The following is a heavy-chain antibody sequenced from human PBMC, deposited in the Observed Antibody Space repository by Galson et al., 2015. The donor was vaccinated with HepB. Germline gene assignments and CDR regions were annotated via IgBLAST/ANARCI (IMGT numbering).Heavy chain of an antibody. V-gene: IGHV1-8*01. CDR2: MNPNSGNT. Sequence: SVKVSCKASGYTFTSYDINWVRQATGQGLEWMGWMNPNSGNTGYAQKLQGRVTMTRNTSISTAYMELSSLRSEDTAVYYCASSPRTSNYDSSGYYRVGMDVWGQGTTVTVSS. CDR1: GYTFTSYD. J-gene: IGHJ6*02. D-gene: IGHD3-22*01. CDR3: ASSPRTSNYDSSGYYRVGMDV.